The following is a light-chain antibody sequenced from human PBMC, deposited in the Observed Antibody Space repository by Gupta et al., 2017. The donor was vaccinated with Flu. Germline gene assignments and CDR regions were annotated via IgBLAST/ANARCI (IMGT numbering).Light chain of an antibody. Sequence: EIVLTQSPATVYLSPGEGATLSGGASRTVGDYIAWYQRKPGRAPRLLIYDASRRATSLPDRFSGNGSGRDFTLPLYVPEPKDFVVSWCQQEKNSPRAFGQGTTVEI. CDR2: DAS. J-gene: IGKJ1*01. CDR3: QQEKNSPRA. V-gene: IGKV3-11*02. CDR1: RTVGDY.